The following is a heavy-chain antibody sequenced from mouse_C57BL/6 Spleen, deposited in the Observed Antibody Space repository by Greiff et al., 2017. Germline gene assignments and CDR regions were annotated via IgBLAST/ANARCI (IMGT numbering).Heavy chain of an antibody. CDR1: GYTFTDYY. V-gene: IGHV1-26*01. J-gene: IGHJ1*03. Sequence: VQLQQSGPELVKPGASVKISCKASGYTFTDYYMNWVKQSHGKRLEWIGDINPNNGGTSYNQKFKGKATLTVDKASSTAYMELRSLTSEDSAVYYCARRYGSSWGYFDVWGTGTTVTVSS. D-gene: IGHD1-1*01. CDR2: INPNNGGT. CDR3: ARRYGSSWGYFDV.